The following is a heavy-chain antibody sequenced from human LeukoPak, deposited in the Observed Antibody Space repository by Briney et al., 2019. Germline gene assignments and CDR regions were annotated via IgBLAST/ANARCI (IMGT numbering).Heavy chain of an antibody. CDR3: ATGHGIAVAGAYYFDH. Sequence: ASVNVSCKVSGYTLTELSMHWVRQAPGEGLEWMGGFDPEDDETICAQKFQGRVTMTEDTSTDTAYMELSSLRSEDTAVYYCATGHGIAVAGAYYFDHWGQGTLVTVSS. V-gene: IGHV1-24*01. D-gene: IGHD6-19*01. CDR2: FDPEDDET. J-gene: IGHJ4*02. CDR1: GYTLTELS.